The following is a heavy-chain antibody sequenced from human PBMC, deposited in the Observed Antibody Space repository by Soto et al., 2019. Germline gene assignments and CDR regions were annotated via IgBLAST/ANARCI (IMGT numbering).Heavy chain of an antibody. CDR3: ARGNYDILTGYYRDRNYYYMDF. D-gene: IGHD3-9*01. V-gene: IGHV1-18*01. CDR2: ISAYNGNT. CDR1: GYTFTSYG. Sequence: QVQLVQSGAEVKKPGASVKVSCKASGYTFTSYGISWVRQAPGQGLEWMGWISAYNGNTNYAQKHQGRVTMTTDTTTSTAYMELRSLRSYYTAVYYCARGNYDILTGYYRDRNYYYMDFGGKGTTVTVS. J-gene: IGHJ6*03.